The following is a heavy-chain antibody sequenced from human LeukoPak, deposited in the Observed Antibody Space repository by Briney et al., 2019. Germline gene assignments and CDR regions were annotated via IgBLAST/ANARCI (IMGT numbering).Heavy chain of an antibody. D-gene: IGHD3-10*02. V-gene: IGHV3-30*02. CDR1: GFTFGSYG. CDR2: IRSDGSNK. CDR3: AELGITMIGGV. Sequence: GGSLRLSCAASGFTFGSYGMHWVRQAPGKGLEWVTFIRSDGSNKYYADSVKGRFTISRDNSKNTLYLQMNSLRAEDTAVYYCAELGITMIGGVWGKGTTVTISS. J-gene: IGHJ6*04.